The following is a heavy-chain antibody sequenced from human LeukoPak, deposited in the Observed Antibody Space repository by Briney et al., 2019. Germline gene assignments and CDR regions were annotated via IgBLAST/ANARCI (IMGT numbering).Heavy chain of an antibody. CDR2: ISSSGSTI. V-gene: IGHV3-48*03. Sequence: QSGGSLRLSRAASGFTFSSYEMSWVRQAPGKGLGWVSYISSSGSTIYYADSVKGRFIISRDNAKNSLYLQMNSLRAEDTAVYYCAGSYTSAFDIWGQGTMVTVSS. J-gene: IGHJ3*02. CDR3: AGSYTSAFDI. CDR1: GFTFSSYE. D-gene: IGHD2-15*01.